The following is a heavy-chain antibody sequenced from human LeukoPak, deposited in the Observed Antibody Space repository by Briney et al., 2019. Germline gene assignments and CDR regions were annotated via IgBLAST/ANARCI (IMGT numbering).Heavy chain of an antibody. CDR2: ISYDGSNK. D-gene: IGHD6-13*01. J-gene: IGHJ4*02. Sequence: PGGSLRLSCAASGFTFSSYAMHWVRHAPGKGLEWGAVISYDGSNKYYADSVKGRFTISRDNSKNTLYLQMNSLRAEDTAVYYCARGDSSSWFKIDYWGQGTLVTVSS. V-gene: IGHV3-30*04. CDR1: GFTFSSYA. CDR3: ARGDSSSWFKIDY.